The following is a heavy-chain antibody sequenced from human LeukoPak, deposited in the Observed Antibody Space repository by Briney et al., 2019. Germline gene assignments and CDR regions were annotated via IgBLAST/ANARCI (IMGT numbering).Heavy chain of an antibody. V-gene: IGHV3-7*04. CDR3: ARGPLIYDSSGILFDN. CDR2: IKQDGSEK. Sequence: GGSLRLSCAASGFTFSSYWMSWVRQAPGKGLEWVANIKQDGSEKYYVDSVKGRFTISRDNAKNSLYLQMNSLRVEDTAVYYCARGPLIYDSSGILFDNWGQGTLVTVSS. CDR1: GFTFSSYW. J-gene: IGHJ4*02. D-gene: IGHD3-22*01.